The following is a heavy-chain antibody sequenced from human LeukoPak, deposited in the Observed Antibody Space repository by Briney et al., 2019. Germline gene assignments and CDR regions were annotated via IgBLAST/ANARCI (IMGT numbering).Heavy chain of an antibody. J-gene: IGHJ4*02. CDR2: ISAYNGNT. CDR1: GYTFTSYG. V-gene: IGHV1-18*01. Sequence: GASVKVSCKASGYTFTSYGISWVRQAPGQGLEWMGWISAYNGNTNYAQKLQGRVTMTTNTSTSTAYMELRSLRSYDTAVYYCAKSRDKIDYYFDYWGQGTLVTVSS. CDR3: AKSRDKIDYYFDY. D-gene: IGHD2/OR15-2a*01.